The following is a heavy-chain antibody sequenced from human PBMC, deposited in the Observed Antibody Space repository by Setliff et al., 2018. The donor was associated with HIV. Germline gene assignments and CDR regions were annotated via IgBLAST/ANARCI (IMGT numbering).Heavy chain of an antibody. Sequence: SETLSLTCIVSSGSIHSGSYYWSWIRQPVGKGLEWIGRIYTSGSTDYNPSLKSRVAISVDTSKNHFSLNLTSVTAADTAVYFCARVGGKGYSNFLDSWGQGLLVTVSS. CDR2: IYTSGST. V-gene: IGHV4-61*02. J-gene: IGHJ4*02. CDR3: ARVGGKGYSNFLDS. CDR1: SGSIHSGSYY. D-gene: IGHD2-15*01.